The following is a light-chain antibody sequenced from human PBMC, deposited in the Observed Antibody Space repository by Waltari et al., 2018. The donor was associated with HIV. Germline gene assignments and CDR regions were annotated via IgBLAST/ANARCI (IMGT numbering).Light chain of an antibody. V-gene: IGLV1-51*02. CDR2: EST. J-gene: IGLJ2*01. Sequence: SVLTQPPSKSAAPGQTVTISCTGHNSNIGSNDVSWYQQLPGAYPRPIIYESTTRPSLIADRFSAAKSDTTATLDIAGLQPGDEAMYYGGTRDNDLGPVVLGGGTWVTVL. CDR1: NSNIGSND. CDR3: GTRDNDLGPVV.